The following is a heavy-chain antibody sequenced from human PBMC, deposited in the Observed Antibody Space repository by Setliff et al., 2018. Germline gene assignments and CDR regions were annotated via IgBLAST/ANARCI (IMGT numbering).Heavy chain of an antibody. CDR2: IRYDGSNK. J-gene: IGHJ6*03. CDR3: AKSSVASTFYYFYYMDV. D-gene: IGHD6-19*01. Sequence: GSLRLSCAASGFTFSKYGMYWVRQAPGKGLEWVAFIRYDGSNKYYADSVKGRFTISRDNSKNTLYLQMDSLRTEDTAVYYCAKSSVASTFYYFYYMDVWGKGTTVTVSS. CDR1: GFTFSKYG. V-gene: IGHV3-30*02.